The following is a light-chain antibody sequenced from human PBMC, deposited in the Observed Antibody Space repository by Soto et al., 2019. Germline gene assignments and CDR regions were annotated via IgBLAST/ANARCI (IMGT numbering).Light chain of an antibody. CDR2: AAS. V-gene: IGKV1-39*01. CDR3: QQSYSTPGT. CDR1: QSISSY. J-gene: IGKJ1*01. Sequence: MTQSPATLSVSPGERATLSCRASQSISSYLNWYQQKPGKAPKLLIYAASSLQSGVPSRFSGSGSGTDFTLTISSLQPEDFATYYCQQSYSTPGTFGQGTKVEIK.